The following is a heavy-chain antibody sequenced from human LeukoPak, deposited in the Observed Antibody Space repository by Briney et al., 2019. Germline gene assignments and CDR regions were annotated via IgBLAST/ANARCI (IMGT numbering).Heavy chain of an antibody. Sequence: PSETLSLTCTVSGGSISSSTHYWGWIRQPPGEGLEWIGTVYYSGSTYYTPSLKSRVAMSVDTSKNQFSLRLSSVTAADTALYYCARVHAASGSLDYWGQGTLVTVSS. J-gene: IGHJ4*02. CDR3: ARVHAASGSLDY. CDR1: GGSISSSTHY. CDR2: VYYSGST. V-gene: IGHV4-39*07. D-gene: IGHD6-19*01.